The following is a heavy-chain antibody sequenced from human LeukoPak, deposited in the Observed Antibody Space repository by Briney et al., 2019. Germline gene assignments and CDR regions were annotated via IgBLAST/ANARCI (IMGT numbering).Heavy chain of an antibody. CDR1: EFTFSNSA. J-gene: IGHJ4*02. V-gene: IGHV3-23*01. D-gene: IGHD6-13*01. Sequence: PGGSLRLSCTASEFTFSNSAMTWVRQAPGKGLEWVSSISRSDDTTEYADSVKGRFTMSRDNSKNTLFLHMNSLRVEDTAVYYCAKSSSIWYYFDYWGQGTLVTVSS. CDR3: AKSSSIWYYFDY. CDR2: ISRSDDTT.